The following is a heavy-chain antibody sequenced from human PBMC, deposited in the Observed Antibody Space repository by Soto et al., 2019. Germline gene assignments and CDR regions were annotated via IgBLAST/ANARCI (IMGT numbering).Heavy chain of an antibody. CDR3: ARYSSAWWAYDY. CDR2: FYSSGGT. CDR1: GASISGHY. D-gene: IGHD6-19*01. V-gene: IGHV4-59*11. Sequence: QVQLQESGPGLVKPSETLSLTCSVSGASISGHYWSWIRQPPGKGLEWIGVFYSSGGTNYNPSLKSRVTISVDTSKNHFSLKLNSVTAADSAVYYCARYSSAWWAYDYWGQGTLVTVSS. J-gene: IGHJ4*02.